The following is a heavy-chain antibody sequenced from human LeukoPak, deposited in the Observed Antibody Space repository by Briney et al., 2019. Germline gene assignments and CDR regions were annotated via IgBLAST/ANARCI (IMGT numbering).Heavy chain of an antibody. J-gene: IGHJ4*02. CDR2: INPNSGGT. CDR1: GYTFTGYY. V-gene: IGHV1-2*02. CDR3: AKSAQYDFLTGYYSS. Sequence: ASVKVSCKASGYTFTGYYIHWVRQAPGQGLEWMGWINPNSGGTNFAQKFQGRVTMTRDTSISTAYMELRRLRSDDTAVYFCAKSAQYDFLTGYYSSWGQGTLVTVSS. D-gene: IGHD3-9*01.